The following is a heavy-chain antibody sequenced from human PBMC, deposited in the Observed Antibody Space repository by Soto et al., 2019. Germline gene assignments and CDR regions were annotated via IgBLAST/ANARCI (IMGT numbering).Heavy chain of an antibody. D-gene: IGHD3-3*01. V-gene: IGHV4-34*01. CDR1: GGSFSGYY. Sequence: PSETLSLTCAVYGGSFSGYYWSWIRQPPGKGLEWIGEINHSGSTNYNPSLKSRVTISVDTSKNQFSLKLSSVTAADTAVYYCARARRAYYDFWSGPFRVYFDYWGQGTLVTVSS. CDR2: INHSGST. J-gene: IGHJ4*02. CDR3: ARARRAYYDFWSGPFRVYFDY.